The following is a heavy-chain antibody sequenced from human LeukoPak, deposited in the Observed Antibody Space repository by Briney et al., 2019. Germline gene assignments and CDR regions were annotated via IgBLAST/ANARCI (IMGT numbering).Heavy chain of an antibody. V-gene: IGHV3-9*01. CDR1: GFTFDDYA. Sequence: GGSLRLSCAASGFTFDDYAMHWVRQAPGKGLEWVSGISWNSGSIGYADSVKGRFTISRDNAKNSLYLQTNSLRAKDTALYYCAKGYTASWYEYYFDYWGQGTLVTVSS. CDR2: ISWNSGSI. J-gene: IGHJ4*02. D-gene: IGHD5-18*01. CDR3: AKGYTASWYEYYFDY.